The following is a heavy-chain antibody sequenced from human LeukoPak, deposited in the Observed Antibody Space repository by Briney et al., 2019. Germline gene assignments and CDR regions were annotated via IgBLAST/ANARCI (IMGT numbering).Heavy chain of an antibody. Sequence: GASVKVSCKASGYTFTIYAMNWVRQAPGQGREWMGWINTNTGNPTYAQGFTGRFVFSLDTSVSTAYLQISSLKAEDTAVYYCARTRFLEWLWDWFDPWGQGTLVTVSS. CDR3: ARTRFLEWLWDWFDP. CDR1: GYTFTIYA. D-gene: IGHD3-3*01. CDR2: INTNTGNP. V-gene: IGHV7-4-1*02. J-gene: IGHJ5*02.